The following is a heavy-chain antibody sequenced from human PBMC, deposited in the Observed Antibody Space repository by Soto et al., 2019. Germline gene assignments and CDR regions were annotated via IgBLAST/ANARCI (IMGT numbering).Heavy chain of an antibody. V-gene: IGHV4-4*07. CDR3: ARATKRATVTMKRYYYYGMDV. J-gene: IGHJ6*02. Sequence: PSETLSLTCTVSGGSTSSYYWSWIRQPAGKGLEWIGRIYTSGSTNYNPSLKSRVTMSVDTSKNQFSLKLSSVTAADTAVYYCARATKRATVTMKRYYYYGMDVWGQGTTVTVSS. CDR2: IYTSGST. CDR1: GGSTSSYY. D-gene: IGHD4-17*01.